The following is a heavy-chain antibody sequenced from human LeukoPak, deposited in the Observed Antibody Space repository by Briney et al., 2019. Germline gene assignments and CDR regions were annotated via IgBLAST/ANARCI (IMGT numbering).Heavy chain of an antibody. Sequence: SETLSLTCTVSGDSISSYYWSWIRQPPGKGLEWIGNIYDSESTHYKSSLKSRVTISVDTSKNQFSLRLSSVTAADTAVYYCARVLQNYYYLDVWGKGTTVTVSS. J-gene: IGHJ6*03. CDR3: ARVLQNYYYLDV. D-gene: IGHD3-3*01. V-gene: IGHV4-59*01. CDR2: IYDSEST. CDR1: GDSISSYY.